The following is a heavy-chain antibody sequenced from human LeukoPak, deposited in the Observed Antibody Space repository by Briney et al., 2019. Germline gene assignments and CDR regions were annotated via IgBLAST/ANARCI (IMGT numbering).Heavy chain of an antibody. Sequence: PGGSLRLSCAASGFTFSSYGMHWVRQAPGKGLEWVAVIWYDGSNKYYADSVKGRFTISRDNSKNTLYLQMNSLRAEDTAVYYCAKDTRQQLVQDYFDYWGQGTLVTVSS. D-gene: IGHD6-13*01. CDR2: IWYDGSNK. CDR1: GFTFSSYG. CDR3: AKDTRQQLVQDYFDY. J-gene: IGHJ4*02. V-gene: IGHV3-33*06.